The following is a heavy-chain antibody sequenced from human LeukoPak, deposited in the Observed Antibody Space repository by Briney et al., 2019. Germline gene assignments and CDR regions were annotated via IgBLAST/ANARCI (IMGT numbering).Heavy chain of an antibody. V-gene: IGHV4-39*07. D-gene: IGHD5-18*01. CDR2: IYYSGST. J-gene: IGHJ4*02. Sequence: SETLSLTCAVSGASISGSGYYLGWIRQPPGKGLEWIGSIYYSGSTYYNPSLKSRVTISVDTSKNQFSLKLSSVTAADTAVYYCARDGKGYLQDFDCWGQGSLVTVSS. CDR3: ARDGKGYLQDFDC. CDR1: GASISGSGYY.